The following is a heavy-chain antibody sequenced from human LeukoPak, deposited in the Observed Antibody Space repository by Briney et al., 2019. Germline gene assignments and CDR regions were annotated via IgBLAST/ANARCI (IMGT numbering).Heavy chain of an antibody. V-gene: IGHV3-30-3*01. CDR1: GFTFSSYA. D-gene: IGHD5-18*01. CDR2: ISYDGSNK. J-gene: IGHJ4*02. Sequence: GGSLRLSCAASGFTFSSYAMHWVRQAPGKGLEWVAVISYDGSNKYYADSVKGRFTISRDNSKNTLYLQMNSLRAEDTAVYYCARERGYSYGLDYWGQGTPVTVS. CDR3: ARERGYSYGLDY.